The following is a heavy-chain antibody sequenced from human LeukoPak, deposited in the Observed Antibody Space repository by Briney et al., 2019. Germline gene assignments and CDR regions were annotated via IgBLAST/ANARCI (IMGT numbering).Heavy chain of an antibody. CDR2: MNPNSGNT. D-gene: IGHD6-6*01. CDR1: GYTFTSYD. V-gene: IGHV1-8*03. J-gene: IGHJ4*02. CDR3: ARAGGYSNSFDY. Sequence: ASVKVSCKASGYTFTSYDINWVRQATGQGLEWMGWMNPNSGNTGYAQKFQGRVTITRNTSISTAYMELSSLRSEDTAVYYCARAGGYSNSFDYWGQGTLVTVSS.